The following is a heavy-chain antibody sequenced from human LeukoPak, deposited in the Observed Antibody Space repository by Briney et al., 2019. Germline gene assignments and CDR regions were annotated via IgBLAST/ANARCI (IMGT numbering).Heavy chain of an antibody. J-gene: IGHJ4*02. Sequence: SETLSLTCTVSGGSISSYYWSWIRQPQRKGLEWVGYIYYSGSTNYNPSLKSRVTISVDTSKTQFSLKLNSVTAADTAVYYCARGGCNAWYQHFDYWGQGTLVTVSS. D-gene: IGHD6-19*01. CDR3: ARGGCNAWYQHFDY. CDR2: IYYSGST. CDR1: GGSISSYY. V-gene: IGHV4-59*01.